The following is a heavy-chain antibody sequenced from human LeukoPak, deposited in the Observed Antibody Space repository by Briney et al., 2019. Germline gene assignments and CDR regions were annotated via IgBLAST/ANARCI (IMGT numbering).Heavy chain of an antibody. J-gene: IGHJ6*03. CDR2: IYYSGST. CDR1: GGSISSGVYY. V-gene: IGHV4-31*03. D-gene: IGHD2-21*02. Sequence: SETLSLTCTVSGGSISSGVYYWSWIRQHPGKGLEWIGYIYYSGSTYYNPSLKSRVTISVDTSKDQFSLKLSSVTAADTAVYYCAREILQTYYMDVWGKGTTVTVSS. CDR3: AREILQTYYMDV.